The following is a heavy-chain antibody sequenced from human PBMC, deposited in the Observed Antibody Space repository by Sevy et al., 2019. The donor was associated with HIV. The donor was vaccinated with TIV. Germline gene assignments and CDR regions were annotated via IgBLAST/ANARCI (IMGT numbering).Heavy chain of an antibody. D-gene: IGHD3-22*01. CDR1: GFTFSSYA. J-gene: IGHJ5*02. CDR3: ARDRKWGYYYESTPDGA. CDR2: ISYDGSNK. Sequence: GGSLRLSCAASGFTFSSYAMHWVRQAPGKGLEWVAVISYDGSNKYYADSVKGRFTISGGNSKNMLYLQMNSLRAEDTAAYYCARDRKWGYYYESTPDGAWGQGTLVTVSS. V-gene: IGHV3-30-3*01.